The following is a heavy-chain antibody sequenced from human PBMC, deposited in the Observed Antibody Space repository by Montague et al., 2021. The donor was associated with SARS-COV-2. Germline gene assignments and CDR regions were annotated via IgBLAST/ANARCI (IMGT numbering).Heavy chain of an antibody. J-gene: IGHJ4*02. V-gene: IGHV4-59*11. CDR3: ARGRVDTTMILVVFTGAAHYFDS. CDR2: IYYRGST. CDR1: GGSINSPF. Sequence: SETLSLTCTVSGGSINSPFWSWIRQPPGKGLEWIGYIYYRGSTNYNPSLETRVTISVDTSKNQFSLRLSSVTAADTAVYYCARGRVDTTMILVVFTGAAHYFDSWGQGTLVSVSS. D-gene: IGHD3-22*01.